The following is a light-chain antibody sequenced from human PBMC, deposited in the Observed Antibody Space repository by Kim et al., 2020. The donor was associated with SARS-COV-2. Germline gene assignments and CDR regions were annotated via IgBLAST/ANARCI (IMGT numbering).Light chain of an antibody. CDR1: GSNIGAGYD. Sequence: VTIACTGSGSNIGAGYDVHWYQQLPGTAPKLLIYGNSNRPSGVPDRFSGSKSGTSASLAITGLQAEDEADYYCQSYDSSLSAPVVFGGGTQLTVL. V-gene: IGLV1-40*01. CDR3: QSYDSSLSAPVV. CDR2: GNS. J-gene: IGLJ2*01.